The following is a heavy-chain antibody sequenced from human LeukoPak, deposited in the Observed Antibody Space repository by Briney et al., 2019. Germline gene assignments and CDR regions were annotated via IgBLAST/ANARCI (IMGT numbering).Heavy chain of an antibody. V-gene: IGHV3-49*04. CDR3: TRRYNYDSSGYHYVRDAFDI. D-gene: IGHD3-22*01. CDR2: IRSKAYGGTT. CDR1: GLTFGDYV. J-gene: IGHJ3*02. Sequence: GGSLRLSCTASGLTFGDYVMSWVRQAPGKGLEWVGFIRSKAYGGTTKNAASVKGRFTISRDDSRSIAYLQMNSLKTEDTAVYYCTRRYNYDSSGYHYVRDAFDIWGQGTMVTVSS.